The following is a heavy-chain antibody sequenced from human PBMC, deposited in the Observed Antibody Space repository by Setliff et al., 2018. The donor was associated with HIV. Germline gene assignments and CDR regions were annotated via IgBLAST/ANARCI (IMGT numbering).Heavy chain of an antibody. D-gene: IGHD3-3*01. J-gene: IGHJ4*02. CDR2: IVPVFRTV. V-gene: IGHV1-69*13. CDR3: AIGPKKGVDILPPDS. CDR1: RGPFFTYA. Sequence: SVKVSCKTSRGPFFTYAFTWVRQAPGQGLEWVGGIVPVFRTVNYAQKLQGRVTITADESTSASYMELTSLTSDDTAVYYCAIGPKKGVDILPPDSWGQGTLVTVSS.